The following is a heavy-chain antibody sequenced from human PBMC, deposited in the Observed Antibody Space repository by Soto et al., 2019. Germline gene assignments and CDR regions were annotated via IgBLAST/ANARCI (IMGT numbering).Heavy chain of an antibody. J-gene: IGHJ4*02. CDR3: ARRTLGSSIGIGDY. Sequence: QVQLVQSGGEVKKPGASVKVSCKASGYILSSYGISWVRQAPGQGLEWMGCIYGDDGSTDYAQNLLGRVTVTTDTSTSTAYMELRDLRSDDTAVYYCARRTLGSSIGIGDYWGQGVLVTASS. V-gene: IGHV1-18*01. D-gene: IGHD1-1*01. CDR1: GYILSSYG. CDR2: IYGDDGST.